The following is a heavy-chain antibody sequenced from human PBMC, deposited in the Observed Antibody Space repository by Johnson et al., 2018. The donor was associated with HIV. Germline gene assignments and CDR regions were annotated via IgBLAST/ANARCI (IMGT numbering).Heavy chain of an antibody. Sequence: VQLVESGGGLVQPGGSLRLSCAASGFIFSNAWMSWVRQAPGKGLEWVGRITSKTDGGTIDYAAPGRVRFTISSDDSKNTLYLQMNSLKTEDTAVYYCTTDSKWFGELHDAFDIWGQGTMVTVSS. J-gene: IGHJ3*02. D-gene: IGHD3-10*01. CDR1: GFIFSNAW. V-gene: IGHV3-15*01. CDR3: TTDSKWFGELHDAFDI. CDR2: ITSKTDGGTI.